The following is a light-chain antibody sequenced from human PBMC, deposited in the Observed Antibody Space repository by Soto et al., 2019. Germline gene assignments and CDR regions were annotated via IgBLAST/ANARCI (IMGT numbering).Light chain of an antibody. CDR1: QSISIN. Sequence: IGMTPCRETLYMSPGAGAILSSRASQSISINLAWYQQKPGQAPRLLIYAASNRATGVPARFSGSWSGTEFSLTISSLQSEEFAVYFCQPYNNWITFAQGTRLEIK. CDR3: QPYNNWIT. V-gene: IGKV3-15*01. J-gene: IGKJ5*01. CDR2: AAS.